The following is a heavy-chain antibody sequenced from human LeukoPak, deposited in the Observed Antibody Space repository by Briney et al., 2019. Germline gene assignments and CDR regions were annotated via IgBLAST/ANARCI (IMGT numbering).Heavy chain of an antibody. D-gene: IGHD3-16*02. Sequence: SETLSLTCAVYGGSFSGYYWSWIRQPPGKGLEWIGEINHSGSTNYNPSLKSRVTISVDTSKSQFSLKLSSVTAADTAVYYCARHRMYYDYVWGSYRKGEFDYWGQGTLVTVSS. CDR2: INHSGST. J-gene: IGHJ4*02. CDR3: ARHRMYYDYVWGSYRKGEFDY. CDR1: GGSFSGYY. V-gene: IGHV4-34*01.